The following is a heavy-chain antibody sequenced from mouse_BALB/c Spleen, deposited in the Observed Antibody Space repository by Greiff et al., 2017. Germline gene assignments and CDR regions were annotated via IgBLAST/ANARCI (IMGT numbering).Heavy chain of an antibody. V-gene: IGHV14-1*02. Sequence: VQLQQSGAELVRPGALVKLSCKASGFNIKDYYMHWVKQRPEQGLEWIGWIDPENGNTIYDPKFQGKASITADTSSNTAYLQLSSLTSEDTAVYYCARWDYPFAYWGQGTLVTVSA. J-gene: IGHJ3*01. CDR2: IDPENGNT. CDR1: GFNIKDYY. D-gene: IGHD2-4*01. CDR3: ARWDYPFAY.